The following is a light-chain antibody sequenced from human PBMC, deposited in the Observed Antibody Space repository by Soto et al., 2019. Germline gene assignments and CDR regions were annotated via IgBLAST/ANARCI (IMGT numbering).Light chain of an antibody. J-gene: IGLJ1*01. CDR3: ISYTGKSASYV. CDR1: SGDVGAYNY. CDR2: EVT. V-gene: IGLV2-14*01. Sequence: SARAQPASVSGSPGRSITISCSGTSGDVGAYNYVAWYQQHPGKAPKLIIYEVTNRPSGVSYRFSASKSGNTASLTISGLHSEDEADYYCISYTGKSASYVFGTGTKVTV.